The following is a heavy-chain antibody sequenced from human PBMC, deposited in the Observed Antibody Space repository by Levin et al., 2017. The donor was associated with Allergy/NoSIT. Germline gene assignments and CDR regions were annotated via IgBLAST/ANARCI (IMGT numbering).Heavy chain of an antibody. D-gene: IGHD3-10*01. CDR3: ARRYYGLGTYYMDV. Sequence: GGSLRLSCAASGFTVSSNYMSWVRQAPGKGLEWVSLIYRGGTTYYADSVKGRFTISRDNSNNTLYLQMNSLRAQDTAVYYCARRYYGLGTYYMDVWGKGTTVTVAS. V-gene: IGHV3-66*01. CDR1: GFTVSSNY. J-gene: IGHJ6*03. CDR2: IYRGGTT.